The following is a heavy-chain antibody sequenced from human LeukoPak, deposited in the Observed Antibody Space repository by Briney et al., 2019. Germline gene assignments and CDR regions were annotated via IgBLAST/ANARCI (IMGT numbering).Heavy chain of an antibody. V-gene: IGHV4-59*01. Sequence: PSETLSLTCTVSGRSISPYYWSWIRQPPGKGPEWIGYIYYSGSTNYNPSLKSRVTISVDRSRNQFSLKLTSVTATDAAVYYCARGRNDSYYVVDYWGQGTLVTVSS. CDR3: ARGRNDSYYVVDY. J-gene: IGHJ4*02. D-gene: IGHD3-22*01. CDR2: IYYSGST. CDR1: GRSISPYY.